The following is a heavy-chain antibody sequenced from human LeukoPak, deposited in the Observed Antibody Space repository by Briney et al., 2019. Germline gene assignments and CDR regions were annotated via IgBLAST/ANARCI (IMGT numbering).Heavy chain of an antibody. Sequence: GGSLRLSCAASGFTFSSYGMHWVRQAPGKGLEWVAFIRYDGSNKYYADSVKGRFTISRDNSKNTLYLQMNSLRAEDTAVYYCTREVGAMAGVYYYYYMDVWGKGTTVTISS. J-gene: IGHJ6*03. CDR3: TREVGAMAGVYYYYYMDV. CDR1: GFTFSSYG. D-gene: IGHD1-26*01. CDR2: IRYDGSNK. V-gene: IGHV3-30*02.